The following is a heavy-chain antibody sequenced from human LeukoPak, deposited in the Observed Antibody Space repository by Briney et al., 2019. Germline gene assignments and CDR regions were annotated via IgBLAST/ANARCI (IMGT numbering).Heavy chain of an antibody. CDR3: ARRDYDFWSGYFYYYYMDV. J-gene: IGHJ6*03. D-gene: IGHD3-3*01. V-gene: IGHV4-34*01. CDR2: INHSGST. CDR1: GGSFSGYY. Sequence: PSETLSLTCAVYGGSFSGYYWSWLRQPPGKGPEWIGEINHSGSTNYNPSLKSRVTISVDTSKNQFSLKLSSVTAADTAVYYCARRDYDFWSGYFYYYYMDVWGKGTTVTVSS.